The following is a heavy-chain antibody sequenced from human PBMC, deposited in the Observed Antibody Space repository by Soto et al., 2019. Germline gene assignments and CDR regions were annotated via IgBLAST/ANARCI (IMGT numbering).Heavy chain of an antibody. CDR2: ISSSSYI. J-gene: IGHJ6*04. D-gene: IGHD3-9*01. CDR1: GFTFSSYS. V-gene: IGHV3-21*01. Sequence: SGGSLRLSCAASGFTFSSYSMNWVRQAPGKGLEWVSSISSSSYIYYADSVKGRFTISRDNAKNSLYLQMNSLRAEDTAVYYCARDLIPNYGMDVWGKGTTVTVSS. CDR3: ARDLIPNYGMDV.